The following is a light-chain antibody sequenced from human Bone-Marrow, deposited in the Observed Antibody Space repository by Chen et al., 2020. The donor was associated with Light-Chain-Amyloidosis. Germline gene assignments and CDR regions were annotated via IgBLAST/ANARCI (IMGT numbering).Light chain of an antibody. CDR1: SSDVGSYNL. V-gene: IGLV2-23*02. CDR2: EVS. J-gene: IGLJ2*01. Sequence: QSALTQPASVSGSPGQSITISCTGTSSDVGSYNLVSWYQQHPGKAPQLMIYEVSKRPSGVSNRFSGSKSGNTASLTISGLQAEDEAYYHCQSADSSGTYEVIFGGGTKLTVL. CDR3: QSADSSGTYEVI.